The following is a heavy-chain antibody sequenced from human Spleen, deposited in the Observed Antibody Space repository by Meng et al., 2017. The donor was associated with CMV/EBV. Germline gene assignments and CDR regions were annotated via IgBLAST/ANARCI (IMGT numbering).Heavy chain of an antibody. D-gene: IGHD3-3*01. J-gene: IGHJ4*02. CDR3: ARSLGFLEDY. Sequence: GESLKISCAASGFTLSNYGMHWVRQAPGKGLEWVAFIRNDGSDKYYVDSVKGRFTISRDNSKNTLYLQMNSLRAEDTAVYYCARSLGFLEDYWGQGTLVTVSS. CDR2: IRNDGSDK. V-gene: IGHV3-30*02. CDR1: GFTLSNYG.